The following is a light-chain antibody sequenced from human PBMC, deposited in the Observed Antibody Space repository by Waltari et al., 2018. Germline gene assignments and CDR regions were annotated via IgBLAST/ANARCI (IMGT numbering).Light chain of an antibody. CDR3: YSSDTTGLRV. CDR2: EDT. V-gene: IGLV3-10*01. CDR1: ELPKKY. Sequence: SYELTQPPSVSVYPGQTSRIACSGHELPKKYAYWFQQKSGQAPRLVIYEDTKRPSGIPARFSGSSSGTVATLTITGAQVDDEADYYCYSSDTTGLRVFGGGTTVVVL. J-gene: IGLJ1*01.